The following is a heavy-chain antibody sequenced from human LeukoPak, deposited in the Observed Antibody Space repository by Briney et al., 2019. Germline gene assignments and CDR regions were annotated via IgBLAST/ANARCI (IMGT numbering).Heavy chain of an antibody. CDR2: ISSSSSYI. J-gene: IGHJ4*02. Sequence: GGSLRLSCAASGFTFSSYSMNWVRQAPGKGLEWVSSISSSSSYIYYADSVKGRFTISRDNAKNSLYLQMNSLRAEDTAVYYCARYSSGWYSGKYFGYWGQGTLVTVSS. CDR3: ARYSSGWYSGKYFGY. V-gene: IGHV3-21*01. D-gene: IGHD6-19*01. CDR1: GFTFSSYS.